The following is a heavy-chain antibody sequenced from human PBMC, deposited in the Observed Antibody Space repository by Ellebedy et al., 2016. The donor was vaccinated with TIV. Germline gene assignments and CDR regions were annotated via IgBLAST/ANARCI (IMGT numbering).Heavy chain of an antibody. J-gene: IGHJ3*02. D-gene: IGHD3-22*01. CDR2: ISGSGGST. V-gene: IGHV3-23*01. CDR3: AKDSGYFYDAFDI. CDR1: GFTFSSFA. Sequence: GESLKISXAASGFTFSSFAMSWVRQAPGKGLEWVSVISGSGGSTYYADSVKGRFTISRDNSKNTLYLQMNSLRAEDTAVYYCAKDSGYFYDAFDIWGQGTMVTVSS.